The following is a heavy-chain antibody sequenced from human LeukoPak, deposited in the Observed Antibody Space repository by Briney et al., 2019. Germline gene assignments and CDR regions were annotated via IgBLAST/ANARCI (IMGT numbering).Heavy chain of an antibody. CDR1: GFTVSSNY. J-gene: IGHJ4*02. V-gene: IGHV3-53*01. D-gene: IGHD4-17*01. CDR2: IYSGGST. CDR3: ARGGYGDYVSLSH. Sequence: GGSLRLSCAASGFTVSSNYMSWVRQAPGKGLEWVSVIYSGGSTYYADSMKGRFTISRDNSKNTLYLQMNSLRAEDTAVYYCARGGYGDYVSLSHWGQGTLVTVSS.